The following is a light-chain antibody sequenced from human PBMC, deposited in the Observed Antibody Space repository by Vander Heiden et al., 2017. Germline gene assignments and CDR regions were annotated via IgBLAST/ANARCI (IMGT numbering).Light chain of an antibody. CDR3: QQRSNFIT. V-gene: IGKV3-11*01. CDR1: QSVSSY. CDR2: DAS. Sequence: EMVLTQSPATLSLSPGERATLSCRASQSVSSYLAWYQQKPGQAPRLLIYDASNRATGIPARFSGSGSGTDFTLTISSLEPEDFAAYYCQQRSNFITFGQGTRLEIK. J-gene: IGKJ5*01.